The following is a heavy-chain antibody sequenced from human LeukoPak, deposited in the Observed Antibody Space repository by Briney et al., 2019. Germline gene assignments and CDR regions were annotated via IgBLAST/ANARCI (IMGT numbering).Heavy chain of an antibody. D-gene: IGHD6-19*01. V-gene: IGHV1-18*01. J-gene: IGHJ4*02. CDR1: GYTFTSYG. Sequence: ASVKVSCKASGYTFTSYGISWVRQALGQGLEWMGWISAYNGNTNYAQKLQGRVTMTTDTSTSTAYMELRSLRSDDTAVYYCARALRGLAVAGITNYWGQGTLVTVSS. CDR3: ARALRGLAVAGITNY. CDR2: ISAYNGNT.